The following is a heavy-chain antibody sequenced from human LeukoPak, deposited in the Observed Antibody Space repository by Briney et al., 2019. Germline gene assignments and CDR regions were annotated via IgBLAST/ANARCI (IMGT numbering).Heavy chain of an antibody. J-gene: IGHJ6*02. D-gene: IGHD2-2*02. V-gene: IGHV4-34*01. CDR2: INHSGST. CDR3: ARDGMDCRSTSCYNDYYYGMDV. CDR1: GGSFSGYY. Sequence: SETLSLTCAVYGGSFSGYYWSWIRQPPGKGLEWIGEINHSGSTNYNPSLKSRVTISVDTSKNQFSLKLSSVTAADTAVYYCARDGMDCRSTSCYNDYYYGMDVWGQGTTVTVSS.